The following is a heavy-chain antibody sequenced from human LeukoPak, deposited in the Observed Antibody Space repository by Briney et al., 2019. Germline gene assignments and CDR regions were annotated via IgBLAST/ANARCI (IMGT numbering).Heavy chain of an antibody. D-gene: IGHD3-22*01. CDR1: GGSISSGGYY. V-gene: IGHV4-31*03. CDR2: ICYRGST. J-gene: IGHJ4*02. CDR3: ARSPAYYDSSGYYFDY. Sequence: PSETLSLTCTVSGGSISSGGYYWSWIRQHPGKGLEWIGYICYRGSTYYNPSLKSRVTISVDTSKNQFSLKLSSVTAADTAVYYCARSPAYYDSSGYYFDYWGQGTLVTVSS.